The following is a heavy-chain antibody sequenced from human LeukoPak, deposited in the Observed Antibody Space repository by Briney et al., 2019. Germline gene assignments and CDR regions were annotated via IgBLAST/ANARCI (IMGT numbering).Heavy chain of an antibody. D-gene: IGHD1-26*01. CDR3: ARDNSVGDYAWWFDP. V-gene: IGHV1-69*05. CDR1: GGTFSSYA. J-gene: IGHJ5*02. CDR2: IIPIFGPV. Sequence: GASVKVSCKASGGTFSSYAISWVRQAPGQGLEWMGGIIPIFGPVNYAQKFQGRVTMTRDMSTSTDYMELSSLRSEDTAVYYCARDNSVGDYAWWFDPWGQGTLVTVSS.